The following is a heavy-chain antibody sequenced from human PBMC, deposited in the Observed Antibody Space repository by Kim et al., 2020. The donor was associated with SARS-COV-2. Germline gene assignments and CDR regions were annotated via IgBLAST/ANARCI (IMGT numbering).Heavy chain of an antibody. CDR1: GFTFSSYG. CDR2: IWYDGSNK. CDR3: ARADRSSSWYGNYYYYGMDV. V-gene: IGHV3-33*01. D-gene: IGHD6-13*01. Sequence: GGSLRLSCAASGFTFSSYGMHWVRQAPGKGLEWVAVIWYDGSNKYYADSVKGRFIISRDNSKNTLYLQMNSLRAEDTAVYYCARADRSSSWYGNYYYYGMDVWGQGTTVTVSS. J-gene: IGHJ6*02.